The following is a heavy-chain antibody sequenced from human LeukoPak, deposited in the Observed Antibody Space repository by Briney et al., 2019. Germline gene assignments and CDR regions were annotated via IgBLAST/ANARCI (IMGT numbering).Heavy chain of an antibody. CDR1: GYSFTSYW. CDR2: IYPGDSDT. J-gene: IGHJ5*02. CDR3: ARKDYYGSGSLFP. Sequence: GESLKISCKASGYSFTSYWIGWVRQMPGKGLEWMGIIYPGDSDTRYSPSFQGQVTVSADKSISTAYLQWSSLKASDTAMYYCARKDYYGSGSLFPWGQGTLVTVSS. V-gene: IGHV5-51*01. D-gene: IGHD3-10*01.